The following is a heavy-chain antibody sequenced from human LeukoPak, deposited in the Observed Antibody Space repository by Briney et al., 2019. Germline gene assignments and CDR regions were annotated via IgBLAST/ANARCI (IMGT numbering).Heavy chain of an antibody. D-gene: IGHD5-24*01. CDR3: AKDWAGSDKRYYFDY. CDR2: LSGSGGST. Sequence: GGSLRLSCAASGFTFSSYAMTWVRQAPGKGLEWVSALSGSGGSTYYADPVKGRFTISRDNYQNTLYLQMNSLRAEDTAVYYCAKDWAGSDKRYYFDYWGQGTLVTVSS. CDR1: GFTFSSYA. V-gene: IGHV3-23*01. J-gene: IGHJ4*02.